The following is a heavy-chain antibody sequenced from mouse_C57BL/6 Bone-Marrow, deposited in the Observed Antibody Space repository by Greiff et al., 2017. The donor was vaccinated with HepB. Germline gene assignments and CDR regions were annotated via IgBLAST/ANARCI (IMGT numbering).Heavy chain of an antibody. V-gene: IGHV5-4*03. Sequence: EVKLVESGGGLVKPGGSLKLSCAASGFTFSSYAMSWVRQTPEKRLEWVATISDGGSYTYYPDNVKGRFTISRDNAKNNLYLQMSHLKSEDTAMYYCARGAYGSSPYYFDYWGQGTTLTVSS. J-gene: IGHJ2*01. CDR3: ARGAYGSSPYYFDY. CDR1: GFTFSSYA. D-gene: IGHD1-1*01. CDR2: ISDGGSYT.